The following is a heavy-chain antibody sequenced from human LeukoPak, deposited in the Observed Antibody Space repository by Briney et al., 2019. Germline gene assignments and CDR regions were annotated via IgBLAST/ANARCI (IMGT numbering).Heavy chain of an antibody. D-gene: IGHD3-22*01. Sequence: EASVNVSCKASGYTFTSYAMHWVRQAPGQRLEWMGWINAGNGNTKYSQKFQGRVTITRDTSASTAYMELSSLRSEDTAVYYCARQAYDSSGYPPFDWGQGTLVTVSS. J-gene: IGHJ4*02. CDR3: ARQAYDSSGYPPFD. CDR1: GYTFTSYA. CDR2: INAGNGNT. V-gene: IGHV1-3*01.